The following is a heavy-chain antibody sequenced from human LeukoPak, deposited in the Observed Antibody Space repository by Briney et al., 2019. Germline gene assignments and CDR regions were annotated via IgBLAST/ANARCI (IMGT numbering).Heavy chain of an antibody. CDR2: IWYDGSHK. V-gene: IGHV3-33*08. D-gene: IGHD6-19*01. CDR3: ARVKTSGWLDAFDI. Sequence: PGGSLRLSYAASGFTFSNYGIHCVRQAPGKGLEWVALIWYDGSHKYYADSVKGRFTISRDNSKNTLYLQMNSLRAEDTAVYYCARVKTSGWLDAFDIWGQGTMVTVSS. J-gene: IGHJ3*02. CDR1: GFTFSNYG.